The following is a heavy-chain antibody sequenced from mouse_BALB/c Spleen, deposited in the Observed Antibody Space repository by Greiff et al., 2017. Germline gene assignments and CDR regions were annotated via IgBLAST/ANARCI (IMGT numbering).Heavy chain of an antibody. J-gene: IGHJ4*01. D-gene: IGHD2-1*01. CDR2: INSNGGST. Sequence: VKLQESGGGLVQPGGSLKLSCAASGFTFSSYGMSWVRQTPDKRLELVATINSNGGSTYYPDSVKGRFTISRDNAKNTMYLQMSSLKSEDTAMYYCARDGNYVDYAMDYWGQGTSVTVSS. CDR3: ARDGNYVDYAMDY. CDR1: GFTFSSYG. V-gene: IGHV5-6-3*01.